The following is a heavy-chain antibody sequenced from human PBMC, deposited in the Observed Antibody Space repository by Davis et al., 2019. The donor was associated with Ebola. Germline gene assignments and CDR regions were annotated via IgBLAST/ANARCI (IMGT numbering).Heavy chain of an antibody. CDR3: ASLRRTISGMDDGFDI. D-gene: IGHD2-15*01. J-gene: IGHJ3*02. V-gene: IGHV5-51*01. Sequence: GESLKISCKGSGYSFTSYWIGWLRQLPEKGLERMGIIYSGDSDTRYSPFFRGQVTISADKSMKTAFLQWSSLKASDSGRYYCASLRRTISGMDDGFDIWGQGTMVTVSS. CDR1: GYSFTSYW. CDR2: IYSGDSDT.